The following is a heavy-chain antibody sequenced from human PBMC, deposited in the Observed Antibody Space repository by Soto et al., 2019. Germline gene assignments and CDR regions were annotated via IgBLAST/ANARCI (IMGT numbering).Heavy chain of an antibody. CDR2: MNPNSGNT. CDR3: ARVRVVAATHNYYYYYMDV. V-gene: IGHV1-8*01. CDR1: GYTFTSYD. J-gene: IGHJ6*03. Sequence: GASVKVSCKDSGYTFTSYDINWVRQATGQGLEWMGWMNPNSGNTGYAQKFQGRVTMTRNTSISTAYMELSSLRSEDTAVYYCARVRVVAATHNYYYYYMDVWGKGTTVTVSS. D-gene: IGHD2-15*01.